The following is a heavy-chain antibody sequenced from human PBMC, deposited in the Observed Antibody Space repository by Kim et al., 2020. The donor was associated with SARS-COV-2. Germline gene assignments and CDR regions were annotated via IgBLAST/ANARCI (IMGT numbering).Heavy chain of an antibody. Sequence: GGSLRLSCAASGFTFSTYDMSWVRQAPGKGLEWVSAISESGGSTYYADSVRGRFTISRDNSKSTLFPQMNSLRDDDTAVYYCAKPRTIPFWGQGTLVIVS. CDR3: AKPRTIPF. V-gene: IGHV3-23*01. CDR1: GFTFSTYD. D-gene: IGHD2-21*01. CDR2: ISESGGST. J-gene: IGHJ4*02.